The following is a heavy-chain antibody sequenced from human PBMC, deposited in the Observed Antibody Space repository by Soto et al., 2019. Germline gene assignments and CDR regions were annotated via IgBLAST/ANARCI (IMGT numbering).Heavy chain of an antibody. J-gene: IGHJ4*01. CDR3: ARGWLPFDY. CDR2: IYYSGST. CDR1: GGSISSYY. D-gene: IGHD5-12*01. V-gene: IGHV4-59*01. Sequence: KPSETLSLTCTVSGGSISSYYWSWIRQPPGKGLEWIGYIYYSGSTNYNPSLKSRVTISVDTSKNQFSLKLSSVTAADTAVYYCARGWLPFDYCGHGTLVTVSS.